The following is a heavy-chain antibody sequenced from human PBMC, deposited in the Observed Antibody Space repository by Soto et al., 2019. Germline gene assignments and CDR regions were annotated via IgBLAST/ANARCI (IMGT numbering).Heavy chain of an antibody. D-gene: IGHD3-16*01. CDR2: IYSGGSK. CDR1: GLPVSSNY. J-gene: IGHJ4*01. CDR3: AKAAGFWDSKNRNSDY. V-gene: IGHV3-66*01. Sequence: GSLRLSCAASGLPVSSNYMNWVRKTTGKGLEWVSVIYSGGSKYYADSVKGRFTISRDNSKNTLYLQMNTLRAEDTAVYYCAKAAGFWDSKNRNSDYWGQGTLVTVSS.